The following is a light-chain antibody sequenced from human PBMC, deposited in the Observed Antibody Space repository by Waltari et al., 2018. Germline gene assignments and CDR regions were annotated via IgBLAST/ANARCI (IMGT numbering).Light chain of an antibody. CDR1: QDISNH. V-gene: IGKV1-33*01. Sequence: DIQMTQSPSSLSASVGDRVTITCQASQDISNHLNWYQQKAGKAPKLLIYDASNLEIWVPSRFSGRGSGTHFTFTISSLQPEDVATYYCQQYDDFPPYTFGQGTKVDIK. J-gene: IGKJ2*01. CDR2: DAS. CDR3: QQYDDFPPYT.